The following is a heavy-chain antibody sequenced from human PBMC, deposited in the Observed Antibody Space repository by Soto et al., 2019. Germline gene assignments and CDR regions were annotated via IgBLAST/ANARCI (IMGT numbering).Heavy chain of an antibody. CDR3: ARIKGSEYYFDY. Sequence: VASVKVSFKASGYTFTSYYMHWVRQAPGQGLEWMGIFNPSGGSTSYAQKFQGRVTMTRDTSTSTVYMELSSLRSEDTAVYYCARIKGSEYYFDYWGQGTLVTVSS. V-gene: IGHV1-46*03. CDR1: GYTFTSYY. CDR2: FNPSGGST. J-gene: IGHJ4*02.